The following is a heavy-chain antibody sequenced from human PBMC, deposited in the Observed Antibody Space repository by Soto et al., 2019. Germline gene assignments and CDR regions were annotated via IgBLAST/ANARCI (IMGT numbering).Heavy chain of an antibody. V-gene: IGHV1-18*01. Sequence: QGQLVQSGPEAKKPGASVKVSCKASGYTFSRYGISWVRQAPGQGFEWMGWISGYNGDTKYAQKVQGRVTMTIDTSTYTAYMELRSLTSDDTAIYYCAKNGQPPYYYYGMDVWGQGTTVTVSS. CDR1: GYTFSRYG. CDR2: ISGYNGDT. D-gene: IGHD2-8*01. J-gene: IGHJ6*02. CDR3: AKNGQPPYYYYGMDV.